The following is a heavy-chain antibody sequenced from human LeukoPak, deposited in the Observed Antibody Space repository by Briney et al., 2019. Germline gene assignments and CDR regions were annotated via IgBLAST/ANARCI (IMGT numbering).Heavy chain of an antibody. D-gene: IGHD3-10*01. V-gene: IGHV1-69*06. J-gene: IGHJ4*02. Sequence: VASVKVSCKASGYTFTSYGISWVRQAPGQGLEWMGGIIPIFDTTNLAQNFQDRVTITADISTDTAYMELSSLRSEDTAVYYCARAPHGESPIINWGQGTLVTVSS. CDR2: IIPIFDTT. CDR3: ARAPHGESPIIN. CDR1: GYTFTSYG.